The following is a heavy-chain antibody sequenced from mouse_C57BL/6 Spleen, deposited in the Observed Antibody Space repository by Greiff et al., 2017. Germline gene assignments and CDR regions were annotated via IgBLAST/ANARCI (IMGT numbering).Heavy chain of an antibody. J-gene: IGHJ1*03. D-gene: IGHD4-1*01. CDR2: IYPGSGST. CDR3: ARSPTWDVRRYFDV. V-gene: IGHV1-55*01. CDR1: GYTFTSYW. Sequence: QVQLQQSGAELVKPGASVKMSCKASGYTFTSYWITWVKQRPGPGLEWIGDIYPGSGSTNYNEKFKSKATLTVDTSSSTAYMQLSSLTSEDSAVYYCARSPTWDVRRYFDVWGTGTTVTVSS.